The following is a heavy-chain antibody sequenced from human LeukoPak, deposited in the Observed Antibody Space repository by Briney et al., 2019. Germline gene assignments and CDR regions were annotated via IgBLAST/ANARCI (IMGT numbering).Heavy chain of an antibody. V-gene: IGHV4-59*08. J-gene: IGHJ4*02. CDR2: IYYSGST. CDR3: ASEGYYILTGFDY. Sequence: PSETLSLTCTVSGGSISSYYWSWIRQPPGKGLEWIGYIYYSGSTNYNPSLKSRVTISVDTSKNQFSLKLSSVTAADTAVYYCASEGYYILTGFDYWGQGTLVTVSS. D-gene: IGHD3-9*01. CDR1: GGSISSYY.